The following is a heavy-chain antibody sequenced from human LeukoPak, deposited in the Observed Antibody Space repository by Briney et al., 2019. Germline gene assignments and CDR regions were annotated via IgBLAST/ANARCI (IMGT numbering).Heavy chain of an antibody. J-gene: IGHJ2*01. CDR1: GVTFSSYA. CDR3: AKDRGYGVSYWYFDL. D-gene: IGHD5-12*01. V-gene: IGHV3-23*01. Sequence: PGGSLRLSCAASGVTFSSYAMSWVRQAPGKGLEWVSAISGSGGSTYYADSVKGRFTISRDNSKNTLYLQMNSLRAEDTAVYYCAKDRGYGVSYWYFDLWGRGTLVTVSS. CDR2: ISGSGGST.